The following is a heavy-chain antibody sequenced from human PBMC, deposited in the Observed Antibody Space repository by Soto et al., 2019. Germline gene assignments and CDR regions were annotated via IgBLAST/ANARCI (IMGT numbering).Heavy chain of an antibody. CDR3: AKVAGGLGYFDL. V-gene: IGHV3-23*01. CDR2: ISASGGNI. D-gene: IGHD3-16*01. CDR1: GFIFSDYA. Sequence: GGSLRLSCVASGFIFSDYAMTWVRQAPGKGLQWVATISASGGNIEYADSLKGRFTISRDNSKNSVYLQLSGLTADDTAVHYCAKVAGGLGYFDLWGRGTLVTVSS. J-gene: IGHJ2*01.